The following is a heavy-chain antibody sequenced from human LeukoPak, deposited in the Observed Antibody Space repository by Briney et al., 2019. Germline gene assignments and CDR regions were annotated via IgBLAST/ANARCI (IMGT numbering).Heavy chain of an antibody. J-gene: IGHJ4*02. Sequence: SETLSLTCAVYGGSFSGHYCIWIRQPLGKGLEWIGEISHSGSTNYNPSLQSRVTISVDTSKKQFSLRLSSVTAADTAVYFCASLDYSSLYFDHWGQGTLVTVSS. CDR3: ASLDYSSLYFDH. CDR2: ISHSGST. CDR1: GGSFSGHY. V-gene: IGHV4-34*01. D-gene: IGHD6-6*01.